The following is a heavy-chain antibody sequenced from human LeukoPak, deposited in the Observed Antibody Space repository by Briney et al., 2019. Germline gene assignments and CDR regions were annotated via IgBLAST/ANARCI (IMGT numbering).Heavy chain of an antibody. J-gene: IGHJ3*02. CDR3: AREEEWVGYGSGSHYAFDI. D-gene: IGHD3-10*01. CDR1: GGSISSGGYY. Sequence: SETLSLICTVSGGSISSGGYYWSWIRQHPGKGLEWIGYIYYSGSTYYNLSLKSRVTISVDTSKNQFSLKLSSVTAADTAVYYCAREEEWVGYGSGSHYAFDIWGQGTMVTVSS. V-gene: IGHV4-31*03. CDR2: IYYSGST.